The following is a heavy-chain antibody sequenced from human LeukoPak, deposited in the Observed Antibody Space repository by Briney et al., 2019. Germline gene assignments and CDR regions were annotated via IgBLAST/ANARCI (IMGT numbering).Heavy chain of an antibody. Sequence: ASVKVSCKASGYTFTSYGISWVRQAPGQGLEWMGWISAYNGNTNYAQKLQGRVTMTTDTSTSTAYKELRSLRSDDTAVYYCARDRSSGGIYYYYYMDVWGKGTTVTVSS. CDR2: ISAYNGNT. J-gene: IGHJ6*03. V-gene: IGHV1-18*01. CDR3: ARDRSSGGIYYYYYMDV. CDR1: GYTFTSYG. D-gene: IGHD1-14*01.